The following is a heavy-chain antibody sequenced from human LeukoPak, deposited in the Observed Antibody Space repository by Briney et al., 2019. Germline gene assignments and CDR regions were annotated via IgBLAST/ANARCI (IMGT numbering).Heavy chain of an antibody. J-gene: IGHJ4*02. Sequence: GASVKVSCKAPGYTFTGYYMHWVRQAPGQGLEWMGWINPNSGGTNYAQKFQGRVTMTRDTSISTAYMELSRLRSDDTAVYYCARPHEGFTIFGVVIWGQGTLVTVSS. CDR3: ARPHEGFTIFGVVI. CDR1: GYTFTGYY. CDR2: INPNSGGT. V-gene: IGHV1-2*02. D-gene: IGHD3-3*01.